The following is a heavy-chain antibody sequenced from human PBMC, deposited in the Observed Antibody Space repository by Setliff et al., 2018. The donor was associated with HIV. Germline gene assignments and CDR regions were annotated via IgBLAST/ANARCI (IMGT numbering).Heavy chain of an antibody. D-gene: IGHD3-16*02. CDR2: IYYSGST. CDR1: SGSISTSSYY. Sequence: PSETLSLTCIVSSGSISTSSYYWGWIRQPPGKGLEWIGSIYYSGSTYYNPSLKSRITISIDTSKNQFSLRLSSVTAADTAVYYCARQYYDYVWGTYRSQYYFDNWGKGTLVTVSS. CDR3: ARQYYDYVWGTYRSQYYFDN. J-gene: IGHJ4*02. V-gene: IGHV4-39*07.